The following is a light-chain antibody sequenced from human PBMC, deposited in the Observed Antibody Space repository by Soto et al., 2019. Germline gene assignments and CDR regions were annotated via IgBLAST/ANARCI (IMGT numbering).Light chain of an antibody. CDR1: QDITNC. V-gene: IGKV1-33*01. Sequence: DIQMTQSPSSLSASVGDSVTITFQASQDITNCLNWYHQKPGKAPKLLIYDASNLETGVPSRFSGSGSGRHFTFTITSLQPEDIGTYYCQQYEFLPVTFGRGTKVDIK. J-gene: IGKJ2*01. CDR2: DAS. CDR3: QQYEFLPVT.